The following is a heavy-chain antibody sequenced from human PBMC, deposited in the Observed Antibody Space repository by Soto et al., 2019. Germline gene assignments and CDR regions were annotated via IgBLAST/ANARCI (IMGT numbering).Heavy chain of an antibody. CDR3: VFRVGRDY. CDR2: ISSGGTNT. J-gene: IGHJ4*02. V-gene: IGHV3-23*01. D-gene: IGHD1-26*01. Sequence: EVQLLESGGGLLQPGGSLRLSCAASGFTFSTYATSWVRQAPGRGLEWVSAISSGGTNTYYADSVKGRFTIPRDNSKNTLYLQMNSLRAEDTAVYYCVFRVGRDYWGQGTLVTVSS. CDR1: GFTFSTYA.